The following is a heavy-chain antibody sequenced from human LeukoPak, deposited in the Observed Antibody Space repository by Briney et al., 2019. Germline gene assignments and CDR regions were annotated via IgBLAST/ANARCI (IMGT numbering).Heavy chain of an antibody. CDR1: GFTFSSYS. Sequence: GSLRLSCAASGFTFSSYSMNWVRQAPGKGLEWVSSISSSSYIYYADSVKGRFTISRDNAKNSLYLQMNSLRAEDTAVYYCARASGYSSGWYDSDYGMDVWGQGTTVTVSS. CDR2: ISSSSYI. J-gene: IGHJ6*02. D-gene: IGHD6-19*01. V-gene: IGHV3-21*01. CDR3: ARASGYSSGWYDSDYGMDV.